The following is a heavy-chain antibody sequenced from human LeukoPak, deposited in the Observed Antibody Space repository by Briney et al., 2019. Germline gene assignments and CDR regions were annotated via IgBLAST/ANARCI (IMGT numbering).Heavy chain of an antibody. CDR1: GFTFSSYW. CDR3: ASSIAARPTYYYMDV. V-gene: IGHV3-7*01. CDR2: IKQDGSEK. J-gene: IGHJ6*03. D-gene: IGHD6-6*01. Sequence: GGSLRLSCAASGFTFSSYWMSWVRHAPGKGLEWVANIKQDGSEKYYVDSVKGRFNSSRDKAKNSLYLQMNSLRAEDTAVYYCASSIAARPTYYYMDVWGKGTTVTVSS.